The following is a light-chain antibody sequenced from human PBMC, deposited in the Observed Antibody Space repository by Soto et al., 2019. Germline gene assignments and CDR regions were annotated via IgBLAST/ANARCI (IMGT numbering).Light chain of an antibody. CDR3: QQYNSWPLT. CDR2: GAS. CDR1: QRVSSN. Sequence: EIVMTQSPATLSVSPGERATLSCRASQRVSSNLAWYQQKPGRAPRLLIYGASTRATDIPAKFSGSGSGTEFSLTISSLQSEDFALYYCQQYNSWPLTFGGGTKVDIK. J-gene: IGKJ4*01. V-gene: IGKV3-15*01.